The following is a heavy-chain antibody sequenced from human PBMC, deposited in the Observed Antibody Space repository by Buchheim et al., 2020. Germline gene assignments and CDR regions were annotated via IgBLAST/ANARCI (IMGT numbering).Heavy chain of an antibody. CDR3: ARDSAGTALDY. CDR1: GFTFSSYA. D-gene: IGHD1/OR15-1a*01. Sequence: QVQLVESGGGVVQPGRSLRLSCAASGFTFSSYAMHWVRQAPGKGLEWVAVISYDGSNKYYADSVKGRFTISRDNSKNTLYLQMNSLRAEDTAVYYCARDSAGTALDYWGQGTL. V-gene: IGHV3-30*04. J-gene: IGHJ4*02. CDR2: ISYDGSNK.